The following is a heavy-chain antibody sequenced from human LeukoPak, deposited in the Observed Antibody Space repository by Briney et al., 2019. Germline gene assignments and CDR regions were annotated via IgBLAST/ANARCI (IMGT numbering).Heavy chain of an antibody. D-gene: IGHD3-22*01. Sequence: ASVKVSCKASGYSFTSYGISWVRQAPGQGLEWMGWISAYNGNTNYAQKLQGRVTMTTDTSTSTAYMELRSLRSDDKAVYYCARDCDRSGYYCYWGQGTLVTVSS. CDR2: ISAYNGNT. V-gene: IGHV1-18*01. CDR3: ARDCDRSGYYCY. CDR1: GYSFTSYG. J-gene: IGHJ4*02.